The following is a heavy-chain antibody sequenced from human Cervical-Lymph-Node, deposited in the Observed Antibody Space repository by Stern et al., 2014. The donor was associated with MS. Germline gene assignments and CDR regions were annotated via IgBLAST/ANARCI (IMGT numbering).Heavy chain of an antibody. J-gene: IGHJ4*02. CDR2: ISWNSQSI. Sequence: EVQLVESGGGLVQPGRSLRLSCAASGFTFDDYAMHWVRQAPGKGLEWVSGISWNSQSIRYADSVKGRFTISRDNAKNSLYLQMNSLRAEDTALYYCARSGDNKWNYANYFDYWGQGTLLTVSS. CDR1: GFTFDDYA. V-gene: IGHV3-9*01. D-gene: IGHD1-7*01. CDR3: ARSGDNKWNYANYFDY.